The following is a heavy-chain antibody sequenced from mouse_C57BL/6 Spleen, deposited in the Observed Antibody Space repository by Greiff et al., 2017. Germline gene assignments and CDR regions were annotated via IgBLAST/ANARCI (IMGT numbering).Heavy chain of an antibody. CDR2: ISSGSSTI. CDR1: GFTFSDYG. CDR3: ARGYGSSYRYAMDY. Sequence: EVKLVESGGGLVKPGGSLKLSCAASGFTFSDYGMHWVRQAPEKGLEWVAYISSGSSTIYYADTVKGRFTISRDNAKNTLFLQMTSLRSEDTAMYDCARGYGSSYRYAMDYWGQGTSVTVSS. J-gene: IGHJ4*01. V-gene: IGHV5-17*01. D-gene: IGHD1-1*01.